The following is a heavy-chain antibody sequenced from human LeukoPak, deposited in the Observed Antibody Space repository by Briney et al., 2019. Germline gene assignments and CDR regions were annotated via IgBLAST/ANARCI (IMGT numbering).Heavy chain of an antibody. CDR3: ARDIQLST. Sequence: GGSLRLSCAASGFTFSDSAMTWVRQAPGKGLDWVSLISFSGANAYYADSVKGRFTISRDNSKDTLFLQMNSLRAEDTAIYYCARDIQLSTWGLGTMVTVSS. D-gene: IGHD5-24*01. CDR2: ISFSGANA. CDR1: GFTFSDSA. J-gene: IGHJ3*01. V-gene: IGHV3-23*01.